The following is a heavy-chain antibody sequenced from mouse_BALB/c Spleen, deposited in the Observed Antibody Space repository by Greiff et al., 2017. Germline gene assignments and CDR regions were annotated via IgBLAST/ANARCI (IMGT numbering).Heavy chain of an antibody. J-gene: IGHJ2*01. D-gene: IGHD1-1*02. CDR1: GYAFSSYW. CDR2: IYPGDGDT. V-gene: IGHV1-80*01. Sequence: QVQLQQSGAELVRPGSSVKISCKASGYAFSSYWMNWVKQRPGQGLEWIGQIYPGDGDTNYNGKFKGKATLTADKSSSTAYMQLSSLTSEDSAVYFCARYGGYDPHYFDYWGQGTTLTVSS. CDR3: ARYGGYDPHYFDY.